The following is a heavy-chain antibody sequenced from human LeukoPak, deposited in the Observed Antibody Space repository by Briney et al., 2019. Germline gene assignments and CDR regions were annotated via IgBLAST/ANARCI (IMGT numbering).Heavy chain of an antibody. CDR1: GYSLSSGYY. D-gene: IGHD2-15*01. CDR2: IYQSGNT. V-gene: IGHV4-38-2*01. CDR3: ARVIYCSGGSCYDGAWFDP. Sequence: SETLSLTCAVSGYSLSSGYYWGWIRQPPGKGREWIGRIYQSGNTYYNPSLKRGVTISVDTSKNQFSLKLISVTAADTAVYYCARVIYCSGGSCYDGAWFDPWGQGTLVTVSS. J-gene: IGHJ5*02.